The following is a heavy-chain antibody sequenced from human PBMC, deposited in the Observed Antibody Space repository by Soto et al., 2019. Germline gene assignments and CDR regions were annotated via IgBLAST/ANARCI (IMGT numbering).Heavy chain of an antibody. CDR3: ARDPDWGAIDY. V-gene: IGHV3-7*01. CDR1: GFAFSDSW. D-gene: IGHD7-27*01. Sequence: PGGSLRLSCAASGFAFSDSWVAWVRQAPGKGLEWVGDINPDGSTIAYVDSVRGRFTIFRDNTKNSLYLQMTSLTAEDTAIYYCARDPDWGAIDYWGQGILVTVAS. CDR2: INPDGSTI. J-gene: IGHJ4*02.